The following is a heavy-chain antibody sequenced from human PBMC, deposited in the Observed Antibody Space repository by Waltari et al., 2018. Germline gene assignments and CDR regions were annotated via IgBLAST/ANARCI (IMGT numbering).Heavy chain of an antibody. Sequence: EVQLVESGGGLVKPGGSLRLSCAASGFTLSTYSMNWVRQAPGEGRGGISSISSSSSYIYSADSVKGRCTISRDNAKNSLYLQMNSVRAEDTAVYYCAREGRGATYYFDYWGQGTLVTVSS. V-gene: IGHV3-21*01. J-gene: IGHJ4*02. CDR2: ISSSSSYI. CDR1: GFTLSTYS. D-gene: IGHD5-12*01. CDR3: AREGRGATYYFDY.